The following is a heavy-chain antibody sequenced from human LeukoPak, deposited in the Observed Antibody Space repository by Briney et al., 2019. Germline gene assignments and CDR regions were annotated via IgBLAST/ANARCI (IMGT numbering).Heavy chain of an antibody. Sequence: GGSLRLSCAASGFSFSGRSMNWVRQAPGRGLEWVAFISDSGSPIYYADSVRGRFTISRDNADNSLYLQMNSLRAEDSAVYFCARNERASQYYFDYWGQGALVTVSS. CDR2: ISDSGSPI. J-gene: IGHJ4*02. CDR1: GFSFSGRS. V-gene: IGHV3-48*01. CDR3: ARNERASQYYFDY. D-gene: IGHD2-2*01.